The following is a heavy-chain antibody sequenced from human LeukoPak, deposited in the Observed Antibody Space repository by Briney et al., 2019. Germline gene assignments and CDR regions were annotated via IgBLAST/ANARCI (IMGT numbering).Heavy chain of an antibody. CDR2: MSSSSGYI. Sequence: GGSLRLSCAASGFTFGSYRMNWVRQAPGKGLEWVSSMSSSSGYIYSADSLKGRFTISRDNAKNSLYLQMNSLRAEDTAVYYCARGGDYGDYFDYWGQGTLVTVSS. D-gene: IGHD4-17*01. CDR3: ARGGDYGDYFDY. J-gene: IGHJ4*02. CDR1: GFTFGSYR. V-gene: IGHV3-21*01.